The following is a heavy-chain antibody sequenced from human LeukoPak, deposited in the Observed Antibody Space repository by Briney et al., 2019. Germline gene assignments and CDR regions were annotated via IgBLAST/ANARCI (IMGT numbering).Heavy chain of an antibody. J-gene: IGHJ4*02. CDR2: IYPGDSDT. CDR1: GYSFTSDW. V-gene: IGHV5-51*01. D-gene: IGHD6-19*01. CDR3: ARFSGSGWSIYSFDY. Sequence: GESLKISCKGSGYSFTSDWIGWVRQLPGKGLELMGIIYPGDSDTRYSPSFQGQVTISADKSISTAYLQWSSLKASDTAMYYCARFSGSGWSIYSFDYWDQGTLVTVSS.